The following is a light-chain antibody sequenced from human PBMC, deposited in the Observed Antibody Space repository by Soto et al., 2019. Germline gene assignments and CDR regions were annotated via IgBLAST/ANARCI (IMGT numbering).Light chain of an antibody. CDR2: DAS. V-gene: IGKV1-5*01. CDR3: QQYNSYPWT. CDR1: QSISSW. J-gene: IGKJ1*01. Sequence: GVRDGSTFRASQSISSWLAWYQQKPGKAPKLLIYDASSLESGVPSRFSGSGSGTEFTLTISSLQPDDFATYYCQQYNSYPWTFAQRTKV.